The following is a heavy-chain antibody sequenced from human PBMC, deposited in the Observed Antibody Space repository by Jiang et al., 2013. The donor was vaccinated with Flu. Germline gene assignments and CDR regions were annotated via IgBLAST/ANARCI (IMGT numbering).Heavy chain of an antibody. J-gene: IGHJ6*02. D-gene: IGHD2-2*01. Sequence: TYYRSRWYNDYAVSVKSRITINPDTSKNQFSLQLNSVTPEDTAVYYCARGVVPTADSYYGMDVWGQGTTVTVSS. V-gene: IGHV6-1*01. CDR2: TYYRSRWYN. CDR3: ARGVVPTADSYYGMDV.